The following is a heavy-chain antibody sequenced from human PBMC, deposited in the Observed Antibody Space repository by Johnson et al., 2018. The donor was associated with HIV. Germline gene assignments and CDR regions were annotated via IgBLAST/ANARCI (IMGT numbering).Heavy chain of an antibody. V-gene: IGHV3-15*01. CDR3: ARPGGDYSAFDI. D-gene: IGHD4-17*01. J-gene: IGHJ3*02. CDR1: GFSFSNAW. Sequence: VQLVESGGGLVKPGGSLRLSCAGSGFSFSNAWMSWVRQAPGKGLEWIGRIKSKTDGGTTDYAAPVKGRFSISRDDSKSIAYLQMNSLKTEDTAVYYCARPGGDYSAFDIWGQGTMVTVSS. CDR2: IKSKTDGGTT.